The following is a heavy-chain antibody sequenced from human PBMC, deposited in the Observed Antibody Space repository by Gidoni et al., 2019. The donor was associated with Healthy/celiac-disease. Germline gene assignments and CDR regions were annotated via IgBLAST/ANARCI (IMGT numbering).Heavy chain of an antibody. CDR1: GFTFRSCS. V-gene: IGHV3-21*01. J-gene: IGHJ6*02. Sequence: EVQLVESGGGLVKPGGSLRLSCAASGFTFRSCSMTWVRQAPGKGLEWVSSISSSSSYIYYADSVKGRFTISRDNAKNSLYLQMNSLRAEDTAVYYCARDPTEYSSKIYYYYGMDVWGQGTTVTVSS. D-gene: IGHD6-6*01. CDR3: ARDPTEYSSKIYYYYGMDV. CDR2: ISSSSSYI.